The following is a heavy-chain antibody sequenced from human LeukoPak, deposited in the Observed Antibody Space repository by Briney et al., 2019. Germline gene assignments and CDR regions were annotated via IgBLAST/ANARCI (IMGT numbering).Heavy chain of an antibody. D-gene: IGHD6-13*01. CDR3: AKDLRSSSWYAAY. Sequence: GGSLRLSCAVSGFTFSSYAMNWVRQAPGKGLEWVSSISASGGGTYYADSVKGRFTISRDNSKNTLYLEMNSLRAEDTAVYYCAKDLRSSSWYAAYWGQGTLLAVSS. V-gene: IGHV3-23*01. J-gene: IGHJ4*02. CDR1: GFTFSSYA. CDR2: ISASGGGT.